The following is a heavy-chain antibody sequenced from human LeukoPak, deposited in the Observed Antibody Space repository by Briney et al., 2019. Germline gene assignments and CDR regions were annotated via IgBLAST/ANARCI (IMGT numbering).Heavy chain of an antibody. J-gene: IGHJ4*02. D-gene: IGHD3-22*01. CDR3: ARAVLYYYDSSGYFDY. Sequence: SVKVSCKASGGTFSGYAISWVRQAPGQGLEWMGGIIPIFGTANYAQKFQGRVTITADESTSTAYMELSSLRSEDTAVYYCARAVLYYYDSSGYFDYWGQGTLVTVSS. CDR1: GGTFSGYA. CDR2: IIPIFGTA. V-gene: IGHV1-69*13.